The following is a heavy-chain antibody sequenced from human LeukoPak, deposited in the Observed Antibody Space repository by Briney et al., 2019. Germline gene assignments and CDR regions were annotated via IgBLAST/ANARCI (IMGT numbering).Heavy chain of an antibody. CDR3: AKITMVRGVIRGLDY. J-gene: IGHJ4*02. V-gene: IGHV3-66*01. CDR1: GFTVSSNY. Sequence: GGSLRLSRAASGFTVSSNYMSWVRQAPGKGLEWVSVIYSGGSTYYADSVKGRFTISRDNSKNTLYLQMNSLRAEDTAVYYCAKITMVRGVIRGLDYWGQGTLVTVSS. CDR2: IYSGGST. D-gene: IGHD3-10*01.